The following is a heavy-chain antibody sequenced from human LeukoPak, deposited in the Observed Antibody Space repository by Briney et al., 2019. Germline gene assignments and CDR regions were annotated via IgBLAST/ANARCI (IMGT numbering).Heavy chain of an antibody. V-gene: IGHV4-39*07. Sequence: SETLSLTCTVSDGSISSNSYYWGWIRQPPGKGLEWIANIYYSGNTYYNPSLKSRVTISVDTSKNQFSLKLSSVTAADTAVYYCARTSSSGLVGGYYFDYWGQGTPVTVSS. CDR3: ARTSSSGLVGGYYFDY. CDR2: IYYSGNT. J-gene: IGHJ4*02. CDR1: DGSISSNSYY. D-gene: IGHD6-19*01.